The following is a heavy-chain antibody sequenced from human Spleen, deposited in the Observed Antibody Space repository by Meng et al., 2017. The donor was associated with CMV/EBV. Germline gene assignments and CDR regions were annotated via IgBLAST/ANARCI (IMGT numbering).Heavy chain of an antibody. CDR2: IRSKAYGGTT. CDR1: GFTFSDYA. Sequence: SCTASGFTFSDYAITWVRQAPGKGLEWVGFIRSKAYGGTTEYAASVEGRFTISRDDSKSIAYLQMNSLKTEDTAVYYCSRFRGYPLYYYALDVWGQGTTVTVSS. CDR3: SRFRGYPLYYYALDV. J-gene: IGHJ6*02. D-gene: IGHD5-18*01. V-gene: IGHV3-49*04.